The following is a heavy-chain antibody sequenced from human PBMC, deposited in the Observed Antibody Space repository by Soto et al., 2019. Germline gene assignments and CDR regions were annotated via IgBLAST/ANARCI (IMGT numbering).Heavy chain of an antibody. D-gene: IGHD2-15*01. CDR2: ISYTGTT. CDR1: GGSISSLY. CDR3: ARGYCSGDNCYEGDKWFDP. J-gene: IGHJ5*02. V-gene: IGHV4-59*11. Sequence: QVQLQQSGPGLVKPSETLSLTCTVSGGSISSLYWNWIRQPSGKGLEWIGYISYTGTTNYNPSLKSRVNISADRSKNQFSLRLSSVTAADTAVYYCARGYCSGDNCYEGDKWFDPLGQGTLVLVSS.